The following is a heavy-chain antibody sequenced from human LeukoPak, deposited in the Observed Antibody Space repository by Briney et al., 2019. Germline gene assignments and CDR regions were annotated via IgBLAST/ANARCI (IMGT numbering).Heavy chain of an antibody. V-gene: IGHV4-31*03. CDR2: IYYSGST. Sequence: PSETLSLTCTVSGGSISSGGYYWSWIRQHPGKGLEWIGYIYYSGSTYYNPSLKSRVTISVDTSKNQFSLKLSSVTAADTAVHYCARGTAAGTGYWGQGTLVTVSS. J-gene: IGHJ4*02. CDR1: GGSISSGGYY. CDR3: ARGTAAGTGY. D-gene: IGHD6-13*01.